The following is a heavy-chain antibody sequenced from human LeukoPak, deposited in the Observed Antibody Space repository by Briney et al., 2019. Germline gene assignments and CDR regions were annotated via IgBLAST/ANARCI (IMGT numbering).Heavy chain of an antibody. D-gene: IGHD1-26*01. CDR2: ISYDGSNK. CDR3: ALLGAITGRSFDY. J-gene: IGHJ4*02. Sequence: PGGSLRLSCAASGFTFSSYAMHWVRRAPGKGLEWVAVISYDGSNKYYADSVKGRFTISRDNSKNTLYLQMNSLRAEDTAVYYCALLGAITGRSFDYWGQGTLVTVSS. CDR1: GFTFSSYA. V-gene: IGHV3-30-3*01.